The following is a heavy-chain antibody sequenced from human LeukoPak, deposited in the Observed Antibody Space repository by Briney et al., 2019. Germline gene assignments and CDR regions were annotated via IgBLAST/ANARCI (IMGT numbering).Heavy chain of an antibody. CDR1: GFTFSSYS. J-gene: IGHJ4*02. CDR2: INCNGGST. CDR3: ARDGPTDSSSGATDY. V-gene: IGHV3-20*04. D-gene: IGHD6-6*01. Sequence: VGSLRLSCAASGFTFSSYSMGWVRHAPREGLEWVSGINCNGGSTGCADSLKGRFTISRDNAKNHLYLQMNSLRAEDTALYYCARDGPTDSSSGATDYWGQGTLVTVSS.